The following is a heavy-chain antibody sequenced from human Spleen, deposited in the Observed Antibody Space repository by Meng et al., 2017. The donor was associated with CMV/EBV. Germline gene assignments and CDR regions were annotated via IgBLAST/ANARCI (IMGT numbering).Heavy chain of an antibody. Sequence: ASVKVSCKASGYTFTSYDINWVRQAPGQGLEWMGWVSGCDGETNYAQEIEGRVTMTTDTSTSTVYMELRSLRSDDTAVYYCVRDWECIARSDFFDIWGQGTTVTVSS. CDR3: VRDWECIARSDFFDI. V-gene: IGHV1-18*01. CDR1: GYTFTSYD. J-gene: IGHJ3*02. CDR2: VSGCDGET. D-gene: IGHD1-26*01.